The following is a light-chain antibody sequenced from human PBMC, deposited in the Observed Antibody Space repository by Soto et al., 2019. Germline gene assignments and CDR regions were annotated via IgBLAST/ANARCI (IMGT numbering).Light chain of an antibody. J-gene: IGLJ3*02. Sequence: NFMLTQPHSVSESPGKTVTISCTRSSGSIASNYVQWYQQRPGSAPTIVMYEDNQRPSGVPDRFSGSIDSPSNSASLTISGLKTEDEADYYCQSYDSSNQVFGGGTKLTVL. CDR3: QSYDSSNQV. CDR1: SGSIASNY. V-gene: IGLV6-57*03. CDR2: EDN.